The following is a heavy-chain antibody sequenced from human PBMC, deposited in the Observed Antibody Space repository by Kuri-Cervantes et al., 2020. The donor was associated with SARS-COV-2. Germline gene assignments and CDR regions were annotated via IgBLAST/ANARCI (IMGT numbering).Heavy chain of an antibody. CDR2: INAGNGKT. J-gene: IGHJ4*02. CDR1: GYTFSRYP. V-gene: IGHV1-3*01. D-gene: IGHD3-3*01. CDR3: ARGDGFWSQHPLDY. Sequence: ASVKVSCKASGYTFSRYPIHWVRQAPGQRLESMGWINAGNGKTKYSQKFQGRVTMTRNASISTAYMELSSLRSEDTAVYYCARGDGFWSQHPLDYWGLGTLVTVSS.